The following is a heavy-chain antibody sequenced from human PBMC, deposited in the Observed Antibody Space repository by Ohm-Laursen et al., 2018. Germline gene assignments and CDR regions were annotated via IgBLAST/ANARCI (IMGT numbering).Heavy chain of an antibody. CDR1: GFTFSNYA. CDR3: ARAKRLVASANDF. CDR2: ISGTGAGS. Sequence: GSLRLSCAASGFTFSNYAISWVRQAPGKGLEWVAAISGTGAGSYYVDSVNGRFTISRDNAKNTLYLQMNSLRGDDTAVYYCARAKRLVASANDFWGQGTLVTVSS. J-gene: IGHJ4*02. D-gene: IGHD5-12*01. V-gene: IGHV3-23*01.